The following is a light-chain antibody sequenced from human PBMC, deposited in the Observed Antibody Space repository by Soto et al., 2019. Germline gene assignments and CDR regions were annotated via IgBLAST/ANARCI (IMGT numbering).Light chain of an antibody. CDR1: QGVSSN. Sequence: EIVMTQSPATLSVSPGERATLSCRASQGVSSNLAWYQQKPGQAPRLLIYGASTRATGIPARFSGSGSGTEFTLTISSLPSEDFAVYSCQQYNNWPPITFGQGTRLEIK. V-gene: IGKV3-15*01. CDR2: GAS. CDR3: QQYNNWPPIT. J-gene: IGKJ5*01.